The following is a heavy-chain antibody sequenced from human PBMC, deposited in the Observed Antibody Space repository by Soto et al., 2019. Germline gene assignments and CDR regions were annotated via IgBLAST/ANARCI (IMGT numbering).Heavy chain of an antibody. CDR3: AKASSSSWPWFDP. Sequence: PGGSLRLSCATSGFTFSRYGIHWVRQAPGKGLEWVSIMSSSGSGTYYADSVKGRFTISRDISKNTLYLQMNSLRAEDTALYYCAKASSSSWPWFDPWGQGTLVTVSS. CDR2: MSSSGSGT. CDR1: GFTFSRYG. V-gene: IGHV3-23*01. D-gene: IGHD6-13*01. J-gene: IGHJ5*02.